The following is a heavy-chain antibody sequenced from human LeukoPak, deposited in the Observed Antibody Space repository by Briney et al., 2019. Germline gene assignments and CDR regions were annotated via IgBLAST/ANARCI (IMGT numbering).Heavy chain of an antibody. V-gene: IGHV1-69*04. CDR1: GGTFSSYA. CDR2: IIPILGIA. Sequence: GASVKLSCKASGGTFSSYAISWMRQAPGQGLEWMGSIIPILGIANYAQKFQGRVTITTYKSTSTTYLDLRSLRSEDTPVHYYARHRHPITPMVYFDYWRQATLLTVPS. D-gene: IGHD5-24*01. CDR3: ARHRHPITPMVYFDY. J-gene: IGHJ4*02.